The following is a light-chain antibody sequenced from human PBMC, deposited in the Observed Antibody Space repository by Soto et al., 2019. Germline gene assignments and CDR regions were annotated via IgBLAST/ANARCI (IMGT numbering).Light chain of an antibody. V-gene: IGLV2-14*01. CDR2: DVS. J-gene: IGLJ1*01. Sequence: LTQPASVSGSPGQSITISCTGTSSDVGGYKYVSWYQQHPGKAPKLMIYDVSNRPSGVSNRFSGSKSGNTASLTISGLQAEDEADYYCSSYTSSGTQVFGTGTKVTVL. CDR1: SSDVGGYKY. CDR3: SSYTSSGTQV.